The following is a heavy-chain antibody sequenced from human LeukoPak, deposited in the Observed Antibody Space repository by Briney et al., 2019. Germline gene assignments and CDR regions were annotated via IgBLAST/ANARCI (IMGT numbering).Heavy chain of an antibody. J-gene: IGHJ5*02. Sequence: SETLSLTCAVYGGSFSGYYWSWIRQPPGKGLEWIGEINHSGSTNYNPSLKSRVTISVDTSKNLFSLKLSPVTAADTAVYYCARCGGEQQLANNWFDPWGQGTLVTVSS. CDR2: INHSGST. V-gene: IGHV4-34*01. CDR1: GGSFSGYY. CDR3: ARCGGEQQLANNWFDP. D-gene: IGHD6-13*01.